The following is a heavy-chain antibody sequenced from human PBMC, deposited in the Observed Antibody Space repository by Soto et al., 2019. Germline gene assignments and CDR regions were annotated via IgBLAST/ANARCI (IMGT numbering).Heavy chain of an antibody. CDR3: TGDQSFDPTYYYGRDV. D-gene: IGHD3-16*01. J-gene: IGHJ6*02. CDR1: GYPFTHYG. CDR2: ISPFNGNT. V-gene: IGHV1-18*01. Sequence: GASVKVSCKSSGYPFTHYGITWIRQAPGQGLEWMGWISPFNGNTNYGQTLQGRVTLTTETSTSTVYMELRSLRSDDTAVYYCTGDQSFDPTYYYGRDVWGQGPTVTFSS.